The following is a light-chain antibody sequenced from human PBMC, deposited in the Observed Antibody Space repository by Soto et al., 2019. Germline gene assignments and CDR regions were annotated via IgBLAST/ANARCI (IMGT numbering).Light chain of an antibody. CDR1: SSDIGGYNY. CDR2: EVS. V-gene: IGLV2-14*01. J-gene: IGLJ1*01. CDR3: SSYTSSSALYV. Sequence: QSVLTQPASVSGSPGQSITISCAGTSSDIGGYNYVSWYQQHPGKAPKVMIYEVSNRPSGVPNRFSGSKSGNAASLTISGLAAEEGADYYCSSYTSSSALYVFGSGTKLTVL.